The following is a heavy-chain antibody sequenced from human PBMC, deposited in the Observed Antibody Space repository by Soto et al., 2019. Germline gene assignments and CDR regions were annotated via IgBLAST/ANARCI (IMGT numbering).Heavy chain of an antibody. CDR3: ARGLNYDFWSGYYLDY. Sequence: SVKVSFKASGGTFSSYTISWVRQAPGQGLEWMGRIIPILGIANYAQKFQGRVTITADKSTSTAYMELSSLRSEDTAVYYCARGLNYDFWSGYYLDYWGQGTLVTVSS. CDR1: GGTFSSYT. V-gene: IGHV1-69*02. J-gene: IGHJ4*02. D-gene: IGHD3-3*01. CDR2: IIPILGIA.